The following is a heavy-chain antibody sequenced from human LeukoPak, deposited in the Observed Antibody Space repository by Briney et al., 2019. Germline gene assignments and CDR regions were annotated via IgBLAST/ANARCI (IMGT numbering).Heavy chain of an antibody. J-gene: IGHJ4*02. V-gene: IGHV3-9*01. CDR1: GFTFDDYA. CDR2: ISWNSGSI. CDR3: AKDGDYDYYFDY. D-gene: IGHD5-12*01. Sequence: QPGGSLRLSCAASGFTFDDYAMHWVRHAPGKGLKWVSGISWNSGSIGYADSVKGRFTISRDNAKNSLYLQMNSLRAEDTALYYCAKDGDYDYYFDYWGQGTLVTVSS.